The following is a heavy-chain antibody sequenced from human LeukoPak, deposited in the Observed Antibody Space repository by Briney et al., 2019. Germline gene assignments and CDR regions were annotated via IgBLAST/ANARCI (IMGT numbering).Heavy chain of an antibody. CDR3: AKTVSGSYSYQGGDY. Sequence: GGSLRLSCAASGFTFSTYAMTWVRQAPGKGLDWVSAISGSGGSAYYADSVKGRFTISRDNSKNTLYLQMNSLRAGDTAVYYCAKTVSGSYSYQGGDYWGQGTLVTVSS. D-gene: IGHD3-10*01. CDR2: ISGSGGSA. J-gene: IGHJ4*02. V-gene: IGHV3-23*01. CDR1: GFTFSTYA.